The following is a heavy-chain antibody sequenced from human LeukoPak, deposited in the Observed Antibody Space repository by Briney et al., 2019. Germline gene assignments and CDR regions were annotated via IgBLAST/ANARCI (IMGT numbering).Heavy chain of an antibody. CDR3: ALAPNSNWFDF. CDR1: GDSISDFY. CDR2: IHYSGNS. D-gene: IGHD2-8*01. J-gene: IGHJ5*01. V-gene: IGHV4-59*08. Sequence: SETLSLTCSVSGDSISDFYWNWIRQPPGKSLEWIGNIHYSGNSNYNPSLQGRVTISIDTSRKQLFLKLSSVTAADTAVYYCALAPNSNWFDFWGQGTLVTVSS.